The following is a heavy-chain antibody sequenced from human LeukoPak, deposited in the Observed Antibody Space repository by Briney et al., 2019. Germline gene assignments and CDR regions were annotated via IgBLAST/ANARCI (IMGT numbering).Heavy chain of an antibody. CDR2: ISGSGGST. D-gene: IGHD6-19*01. Sequence: GASLRLSCVVSGFTVSSHAMNWVRQAPGKGLEWVSSISGSGGSTYYADSVKGRFTISRDNSKNTLYLQMNSLRAEDTAVYYCATYSSGWFNFDYWGPGTLVTVSS. V-gene: IGHV3-23*01. J-gene: IGHJ4*02. CDR1: GFTVSSHA. CDR3: ATYSSGWFNFDY.